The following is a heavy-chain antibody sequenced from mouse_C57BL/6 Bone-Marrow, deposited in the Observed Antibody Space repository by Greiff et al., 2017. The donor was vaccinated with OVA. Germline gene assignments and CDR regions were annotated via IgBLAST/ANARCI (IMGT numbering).Heavy chain of an antibody. CDR2: IYPVSGGT. J-gene: IGHJ4*01. D-gene: IGHD2-2*01. Sequence: QVQLQQSGAELASPGASVTLSCKASGYTFTDHSMNWVKKRPGQGLEWIGRIYPVSGGTKYNQKFMGKATFSVDRSSSTVYMVLNSLTSAAAAASYPSMVTTWLYAMDYWGQGTSVTVSS. V-gene: IGHV1-11*01. CDR3: SMVTTWLYAMDY. CDR1: GYTFTDHS.